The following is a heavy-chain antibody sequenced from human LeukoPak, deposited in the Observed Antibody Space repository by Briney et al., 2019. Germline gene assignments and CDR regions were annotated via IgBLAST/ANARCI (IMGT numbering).Heavy chain of an antibody. CDR1: GFTLSSYS. D-gene: IGHD3-22*01. CDR2: ISSSSSTI. V-gene: IGHV3-48*01. J-gene: IGHJ4*02. Sequence: GGSLRLSCAASGFTLSSYSMLWVRQAPGKGLEWVSYISSSSSTIYYADSVKGRFTISRDNAKNSLYLQMNTLRAEDTAVYYCARDRHKYNYDSGGYPPYWGQGTLVTVSS. CDR3: ARDRHKYNYDSGGYPPY.